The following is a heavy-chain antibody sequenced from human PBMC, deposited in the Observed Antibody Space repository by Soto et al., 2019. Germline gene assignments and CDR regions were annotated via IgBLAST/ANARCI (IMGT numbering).Heavy chain of an antibody. V-gene: IGHV1-58*02. CDR2: IVVGSGNT. J-gene: IGHJ4*02. Sequence: GASVKVSCKASGFTFSSSAIQWVRQARGQRLEWIGRIVVGSGNTKNAQRFQERVTITRDLSTSTAYMELSSLRSEDTAMYYCARDRSHSSAYWWLDYWGQGTQVTVSS. CDR1: GFTFSSSA. D-gene: IGHD3-22*01. CDR3: ARDRSHSSAYWWLDY.